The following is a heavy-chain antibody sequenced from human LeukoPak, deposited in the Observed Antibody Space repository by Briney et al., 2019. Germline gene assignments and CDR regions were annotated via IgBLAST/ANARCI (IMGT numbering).Heavy chain of an antibody. CDR2: IYYSGST. Sequence: SETLSLTCTVSGGSISSSSYYWGWIRQPPGKGLEWIGSIYYSGSTYYNPSLKSRVTISVDTSKNQFSLKLSSVTAADTAVYYCARDLVRSSGWYRMLYYYYYMDVWGKGTTVTISS. CDR1: GGSISSSSYY. J-gene: IGHJ6*03. V-gene: IGHV4-39*07. D-gene: IGHD6-19*01. CDR3: ARDLVRSSGWYRMLYYYYYMDV.